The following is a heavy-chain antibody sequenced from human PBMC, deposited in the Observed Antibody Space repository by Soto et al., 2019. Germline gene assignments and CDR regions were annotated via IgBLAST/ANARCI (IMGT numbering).Heavy chain of an antibody. D-gene: IGHD3-3*01. CDR2: IYYSGST. CDR1: GGSISSSSYY. CDR3: ARLPLHYDFWSGYYEAYYYGMDV. J-gene: IGHJ6*02. Sequence: PSETLSLTCTVSGGSISSSSYYWGWIRQPPGKGLEWIGSIYYSGSTYYNPSLKSRVTISVDTSKNQFSLKLSSVTAADTAVYYCARLPLHYDFWSGYYEAYYYGMDVWGQGTTVTVSS. V-gene: IGHV4-39*01.